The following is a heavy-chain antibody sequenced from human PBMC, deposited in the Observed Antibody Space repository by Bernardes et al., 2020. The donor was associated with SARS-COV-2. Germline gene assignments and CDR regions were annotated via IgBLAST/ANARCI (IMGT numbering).Heavy chain of an antibody. CDR2: IYWNDDK. D-gene: IGHD2-8*02. CDR3: ARIITSSGASHFDY. Sequence: SGPTLVKPTQTLPLTCTFSGFSLSTSGVGVGWIRQPPGKALEWLALIYWNDDKRYSPSLKSRLTITKDTSKNQVVLTMTNMDPVDTATYSCARIITSSGASHFDYWGQGTLVTVSS. J-gene: IGHJ4*02. V-gene: IGHV2-5*01. CDR1: GFSLSTSGVG.